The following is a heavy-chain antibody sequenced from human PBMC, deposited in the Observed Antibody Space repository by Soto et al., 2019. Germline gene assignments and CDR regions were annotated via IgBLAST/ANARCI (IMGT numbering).Heavy chain of an antibody. J-gene: IGHJ6*02. Sequence: GAAVKVSCKASACSFSTYSISWVRPAIGRGLEWMGGIIPTFGTANYAQKFHGRVTITADESTSTAYMELSSLRSENTAVYYCAARYGSVFYGMDVWGQGTTVTVSS. V-gene: IGHV1-69*13. CDR1: ACSFSTYS. D-gene: IGHD3-10*01. CDR3: AARYGSVFYGMDV. CDR2: IIPTFGTA.